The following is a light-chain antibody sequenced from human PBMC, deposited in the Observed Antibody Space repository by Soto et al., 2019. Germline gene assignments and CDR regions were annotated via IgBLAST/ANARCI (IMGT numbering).Light chain of an antibody. V-gene: IGLV1-40*01. Sequence: SELTKPPSGNGAPGQRGTISCTGSSSNIGANSDVHWYQQLAGAAPKLLIYGNSNRPSGVSDRFSGSKSGTSASLAITGLQAEDEADYYCQSYDSSLSGFYVFGTGTKVTVL. CDR3: QSYDSSLSGFYV. CDR2: GNS. CDR1: SSNIGANSD. J-gene: IGLJ1*01.